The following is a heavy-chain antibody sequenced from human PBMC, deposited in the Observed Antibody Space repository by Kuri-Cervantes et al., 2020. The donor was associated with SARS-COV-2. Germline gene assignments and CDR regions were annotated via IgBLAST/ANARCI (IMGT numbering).Heavy chain of an antibody. Sequence: GESLKISCSASGFTFSSYVMSWVRQAPGKGLEWVSTISEDSRTIHYADSVKGRVTISRDNSKNTVSLQMNSLRAEDTAMYYCAKDRVGVQDFWGQGTLVTVSS. CDR3: AKDRVGVQDF. CDR1: GFTFSSYV. CDR2: ISEDSRTI. J-gene: IGHJ4*02. V-gene: IGHV3-23*01. D-gene: IGHD2-21*01.